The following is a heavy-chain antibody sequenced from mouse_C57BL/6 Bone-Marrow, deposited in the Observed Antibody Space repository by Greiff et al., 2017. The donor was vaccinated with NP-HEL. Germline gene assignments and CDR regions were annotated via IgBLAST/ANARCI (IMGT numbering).Heavy chain of an antibody. CDR3: TREGVYYDYDWGVDY. D-gene: IGHD2-4*01. Sequence: EVKVVESGEGLVKPGGSLKLSCAASGFTFSSYAMSWVRQTPEQRLEWVAYISSGGDYLYYADTVKGRFTISRDNARNTLYLQISSLKSEDTAMYYCTREGVYYDYDWGVDYWGQGTSVTVSS. J-gene: IGHJ4*01. V-gene: IGHV5-9-1*02. CDR2: ISSGGDYL. CDR1: GFTFSSYA.